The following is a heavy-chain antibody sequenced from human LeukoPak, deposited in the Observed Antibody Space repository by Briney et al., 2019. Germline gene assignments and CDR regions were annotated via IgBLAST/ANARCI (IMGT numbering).Heavy chain of an antibody. CDR2: MNPNSGNT. V-gene: IGHV1-8*01. J-gene: IGHJ3*02. CDR1: GYTFTSYD. Sequence: ASVKVSCKASGYTFTSYDINWVRQATGQGREWMGWMNPNSGNTGYAQKFQGRVTMTRNTSISTAYMELSSLRSEDTAVYYCASSTGISLDAFDIWGQGTMVTVSS. D-gene: IGHD1-1*01. CDR3: ASSTGISLDAFDI.